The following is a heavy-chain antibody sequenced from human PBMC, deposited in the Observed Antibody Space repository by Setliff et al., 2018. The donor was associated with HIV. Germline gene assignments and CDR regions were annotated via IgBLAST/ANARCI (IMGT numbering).Heavy chain of an antibody. J-gene: IGHJ4*02. CDR1: GYTFTDYY. D-gene: IGHD6-13*01. CDR3: ARPGIAAADYYFDY. V-gene: IGHV1-69-2*01. CDR2: VDPEDGET. Sequence: ASVKVSCKASGYTFTDYYMHWVQQAPGKGLEWMGRVDPEDGETIYTEKFQGRVTITADTSTDTAYMELSSLRSEDTAVYYCARPGIAAADYYFDYWGQGALVTVSS.